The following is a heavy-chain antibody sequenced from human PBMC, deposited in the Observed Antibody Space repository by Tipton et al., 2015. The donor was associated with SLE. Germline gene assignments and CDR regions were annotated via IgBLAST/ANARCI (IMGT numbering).Heavy chain of an antibody. CDR3: ASGQWYSSSWTAEYFQH. CDR2: INHSGST. V-gene: IGHV4-34*01. D-gene: IGHD6-13*01. Sequence: TLSLTCAVYGGSFSGYYWSWIRQPPGKGLEWIGEINHSGSTNYNPSLKSRVTISVDTSKNQFSLKLSSVTAADKAVYYCASGQWYSSSWTAEYFQHWGQGTLVTVSS. CDR1: GGSFSGYY. J-gene: IGHJ1*01.